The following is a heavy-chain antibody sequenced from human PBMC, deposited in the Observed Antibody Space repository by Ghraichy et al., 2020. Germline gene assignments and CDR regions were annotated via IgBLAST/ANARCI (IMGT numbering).Heavy chain of an antibody. CDR3: ARERREATIMLGDY. CDR1: GFTFSSYA. D-gene: IGHD1-26*01. V-gene: IGHV3-30-3*01. J-gene: IGHJ4*02. Sequence: GESLNISCAASGFTFSSYAMHWVRQAPGKGLEWVAVDGNNKYYADSVKGRFTVSRDNSKNTLYLQMNSLRAEDTAVYYCARERREATIMLGDYWGRGTLVTGSS. CDR2: DGNNK.